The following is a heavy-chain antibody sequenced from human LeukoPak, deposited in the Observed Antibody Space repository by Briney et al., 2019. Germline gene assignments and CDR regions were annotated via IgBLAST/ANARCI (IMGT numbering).Heavy chain of an antibody. CDR1: GFTFGDCA. V-gene: IGHV3-49*04. CDR3: TRAFVRSPDY. D-gene: IGHD3-16*01. CDR2: IRSKAYGGTT. Sequence: GGSLRLSCTASGFTFGDCAMSWVRQAPGKGLEWVGFIRSKAYGGTTEYAASVKGRFTISRDDSKSIAYLQMNSLKTEDTAVYYCTRAFVRSPDYWGQGTLVTVSS. J-gene: IGHJ4*02.